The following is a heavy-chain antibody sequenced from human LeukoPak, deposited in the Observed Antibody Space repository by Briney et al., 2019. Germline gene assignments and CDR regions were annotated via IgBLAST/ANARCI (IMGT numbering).Heavy chain of an antibody. CDR1: GFTFSSYA. CDR2: ISYDGSEK. CDR3: ARDIYIRRDSWYDVRSLDN. Sequence: GGSLRLSCAASGFTFSSYAMHWVRQAPGKGLEWVAVISYDGSEKYYADSVKGRFAISRDNSRDTLYLQMNSLRAEDTAVYYCARDIYIRRDSWYDVRSLDNWGQGTLVTVSS. D-gene: IGHD3-3*01. J-gene: IGHJ4*02. V-gene: IGHV3-30*09.